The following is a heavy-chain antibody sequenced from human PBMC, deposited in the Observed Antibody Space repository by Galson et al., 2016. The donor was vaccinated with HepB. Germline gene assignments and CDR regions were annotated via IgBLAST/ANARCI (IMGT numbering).Heavy chain of an antibody. CDR2: ISYDGSNK. CDR1: GFTFSSYG. J-gene: IGHJ6*02. Sequence: SLRLSCAASGFTFSSYGMHWVRQAPGKGLEWVAVISYDGSNKYYADSVKGRFTISRDNSKNTLYLQMNSLRAEDTAVYYCARDNSYYGMDVWGQGTTVTVSS. V-gene: IGHV3-30*03. D-gene: IGHD2/OR15-2a*01. CDR3: ARDNSYYGMDV.